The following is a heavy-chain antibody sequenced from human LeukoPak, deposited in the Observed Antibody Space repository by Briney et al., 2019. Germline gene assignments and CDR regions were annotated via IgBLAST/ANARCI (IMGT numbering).Heavy chain of an antibody. CDR3: ARSDYYDSSGSY. V-gene: IGHV1-18*01. CDR1: GYTFTSYG. CDR2: ISAYNGNT. J-gene: IGHJ4*02. Sequence: ASVKVSCKASGYTFTSYGISWARQAPGQGLEWMGWISAYNGNTNYAQKLQGRVTMTTDTSTSTAYMELRSLRSDDTAVYYCARSDYYDSSGSYWGQGTLVTVSS. D-gene: IGHD3-22*01.